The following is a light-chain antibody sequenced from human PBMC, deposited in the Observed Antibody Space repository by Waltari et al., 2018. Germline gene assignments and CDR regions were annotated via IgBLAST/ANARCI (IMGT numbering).Light chain of an antibody. Sequence: QSALTQPPSASGSPGQSVTISCPGTSSDVGGYNFVSWYQHHPGKAPGLIIYAVSERPSGVPDRFSGSKSGNTASLTVSGLQAEDEADYYCSSYVANNNPVFGGGTKLTVL. J-gene: IGLJ2*01. CDR2: AVS. V-gene: IGLV2-8*01. CDR1: SSDVGGYNF. CDR3: SSYVANNNPV.